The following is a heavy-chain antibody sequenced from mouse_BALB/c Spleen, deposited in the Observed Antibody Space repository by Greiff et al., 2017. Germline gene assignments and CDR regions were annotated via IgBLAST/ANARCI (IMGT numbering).Heavy chain of an antibody. CDR2: ISSGGSYT. CDR3: ARAYYRYDWYFDV. CDR1: GFTFSSYA. J-gene: IGHJ1*01. V-gene: IGHV5-9-4*01. D-gene: IGHD2-14*01. Sequence: EVMLVESGGGLVKPGGSLKLSCAASGFTFSSYAMSWVRQSPEKRLEWVAEISSGGSYTYYPDTVTGRFTISRDNAKNTLYLEMSSLRSEDTAMYYCARAYYRYDWYFDVWGAGTTVTVSS.